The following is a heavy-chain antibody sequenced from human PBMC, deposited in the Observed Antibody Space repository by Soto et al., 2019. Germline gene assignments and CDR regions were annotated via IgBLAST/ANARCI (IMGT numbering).Heavy chain of an antibody. CDR2: IIPMFGTA. V-gene: IGHV1-69*12. CDR3: ASGIQLWLRRINNGYSG. J-gene: IGHJ4*02. Sequence: QVQLVQSGAEVTKPESSVKVSCKAPGGTFSTYAISWVRQAPGQGLEWMGGIIPMFGTANYAQRFQDRVTMTADESTNTVYMELSSLRSEDTAVYFCASGIQLWLRRINNGYSGWGQGTLVTVSS. D-gene: IGHD5-18*01. CDR1: GGTFSTYA.